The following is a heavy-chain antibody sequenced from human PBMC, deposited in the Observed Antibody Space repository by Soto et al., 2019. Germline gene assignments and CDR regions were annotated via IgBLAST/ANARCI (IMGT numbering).Heavy chain of an antibody. D-gene: IGHD3-10*01. CDR3: VRGWRWFGDQPPGYFDY. V-gene: IGHV4-30-4*01. Sequence: SETLSLTCTVSGGSISSGDYYWSWIRQPPGKGLEWIGYIYYSGSTYYNPSLKSRVTISVDTSKNQFSLKLSSVTAADTAVYYCVRGWRWFGDQPPGYFDYWGQGTLVTVSS. J-gene: IGHJ4*02. CDR2: IYYSGST. CDR1: GGSISSGDYY.